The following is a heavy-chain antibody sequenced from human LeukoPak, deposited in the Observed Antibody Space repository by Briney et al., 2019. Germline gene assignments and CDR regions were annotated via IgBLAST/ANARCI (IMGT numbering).Heavy chain of an antibody. CDR1: GFTVSSNF. D-gene: IGHD6-13*01. CDR3: ANQPGGAAAGTYYYGMDV. Sequence: GGSLRLSCAASGFTVSSNFMAWVRQAPGKGLEWVSVIYGGGSTFYADSVKGRSTISRDNSQNTMYLQMNGLRAEDTAVYYCANQPGGAAAGTYYYGMDVWGQGTTVTVSS. J-gene: IGHJ6*02. CDR2: IYGGGST. V-gene: IGHV3-53*01.